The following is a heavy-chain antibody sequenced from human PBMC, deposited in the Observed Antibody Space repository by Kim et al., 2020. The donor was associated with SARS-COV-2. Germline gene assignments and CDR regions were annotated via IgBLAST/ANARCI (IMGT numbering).Heavy chain of an antibody. Sequence: ASVKVSCKASGYTFTGYYMHWVRQAPGQGLEWMGWINPNSGGTNYAQKFQGRVTMTRDTSISTAYMELSRLRSDDTAVYYCARDRPYYYDSSGYNYYYYGMDVWGQGTTVTVSS. D-gene: IGHD3-22*01. CDR2: INPNSGGT. CDR3: ARDRPYYYDSSGYNYYYYGMDV. J-gene: IGHJ6*02. V-gene: IGHV1-2*02. CDR1: GYTFTGYY.